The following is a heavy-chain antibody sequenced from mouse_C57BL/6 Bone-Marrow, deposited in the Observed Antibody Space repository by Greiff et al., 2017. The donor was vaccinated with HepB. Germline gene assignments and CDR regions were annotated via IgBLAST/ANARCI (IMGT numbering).Heavy chain of an antibody. V-gene: IGHV1-9*01. D-gene: IGHD1-1*01. CDR2: ILPGSGST. CDR1: GYTFTGYW. J-gene: IGHJ1*03. Sequence: QVQLKESGAELMKPGASVKLSCKATGYTFTGYWIEWVKQRPGHGLEWIGEILPGSGSTNYNEKFKGKATFTADTSSNTAHMQLSSLTTEDSAIYYCARELFITTVVGYWYFDVWGTGTTVTVSS. CDR3: ARELFITTVVGYWYFDV.